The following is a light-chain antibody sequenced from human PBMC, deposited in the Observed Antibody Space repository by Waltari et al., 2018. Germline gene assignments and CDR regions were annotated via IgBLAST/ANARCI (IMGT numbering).Light chain of an antibody. CDR2: IIS. Sequence: EIVLTQSPGTLSLSLGERATLSCRASQSISRYLAWYQQKPGQAPRLLIYIISSRATGIPDRFSGSGSGTDFTLTISRLEPEDFAVYYCQQYGSSPYTFGQGTKLE. CDR1: QSISRY. J-gene: IGKJ2*01. V-gene: IGKV3-20*01. CDR3: QQYGSSPYT.